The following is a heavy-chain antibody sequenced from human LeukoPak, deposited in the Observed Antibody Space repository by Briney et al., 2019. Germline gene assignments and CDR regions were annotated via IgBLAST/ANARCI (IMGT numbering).Heavy chain of an antibody. CDR3: ARRRCSGGSCYRSRDHLRDTRFDY. D-gene: IGHD2-15*01. J-gene: IGHJ4*02. V-gene: IGHV4-39*07. CDR2: MYYSGST. CDR1: GGSISSSGYY. Sequence: SETLSLTCTVSGGSISSSGYYWGWIRQPPGKGLEWIGSMYYSGSTYHNPSLKSRVTISIDTSKNQFSLKLSSVTAADTAVYYCARRRCSGGSCYRSRDHLRDTRFDYWGQGTLVTVSS.